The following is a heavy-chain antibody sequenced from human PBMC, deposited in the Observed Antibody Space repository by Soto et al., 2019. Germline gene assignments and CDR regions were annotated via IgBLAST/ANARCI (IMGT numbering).Heavy chain of an antibody. CDR2: MNSDGSST. V-gene: IGHV3-74*01. CDR1: GFTFSSYW. CDR3: ARVPHCSSTSCYSYFDY. J-gene: IGHJ4*02. Sequence: EVQLVESGGGLVQPGGSLRLSCAASGFTFSSYWMHWVRQAPGKGLVWVSRMNSDGSSTTYADSVKGRFTISRDNAKNTLYLQMTRLRAEDTAVYYCARVPHCSSTSCYSYFDYWGQGTLVTVSS. D-gene: IGHD2-2*02.